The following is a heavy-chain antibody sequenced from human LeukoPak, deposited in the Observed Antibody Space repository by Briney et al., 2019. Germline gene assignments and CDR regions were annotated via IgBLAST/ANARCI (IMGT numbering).Heavy chain of an antibody. CDR1: GGSFSGYY. Sequence: SETLSLTCAVYGGSFSGYYWSWIRQPPGKGLEWIGEINHSGSTNYNPSLKSRVTISVDTSKNQFSLKLSSVTAADTAVYYCARVRGVPGYYYGMDVWGQGTTVTVSS. D-gene: IGHD4/OR15-4a*01. CDR3: ARVRGVPGYYYGMDV. CDR2: INHSGST. V-gene: IGHV4-34*01. J-gene: IGHJ6*02.